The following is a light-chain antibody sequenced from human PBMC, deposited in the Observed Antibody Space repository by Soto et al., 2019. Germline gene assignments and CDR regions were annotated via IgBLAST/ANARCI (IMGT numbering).Light chain of an antibody. V-gene: IGLV1-40*01. CDR1: SSNIGAGYD. Sequence: QSVLTQPPSVSGAPGQRGTISCTGSSSNIGAGYDVHWYQQLPGTAPKLLIYGNSNRPSGVPDRFSGSKSGTSASLAITGRQAEDEADYYCQSYDSSLSGSVFGGGTELTVL. CDR3: QSYDSSLSGSV. J-gene: IGLJ2*01. CDR2: GNS.